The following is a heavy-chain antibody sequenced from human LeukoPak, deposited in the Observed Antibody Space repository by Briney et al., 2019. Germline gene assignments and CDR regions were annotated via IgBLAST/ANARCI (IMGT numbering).Heavy chain of an antibody. CDR3: AREYGVAAAFGAFDI. J-gene: IGHJ3*02. Sequence: ASVKVSCKASGYTFTSYAMHWVRQAPGPRLEWMGWVNAGNGNTKYSQEFQGRVTITRDTSASTAYMELSSLRSEDMAVYYCAREYGVAAAFGAFDIWGQGIMVTVSS. CDR1: GYTFTSYA. CDR2: VNAGNGNT. D-gene: IGHD6-13*01. V-gene: IGHV1-3*03.